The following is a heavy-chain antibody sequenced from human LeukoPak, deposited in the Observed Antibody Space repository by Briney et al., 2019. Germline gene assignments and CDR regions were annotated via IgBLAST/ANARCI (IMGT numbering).Heavy chain of an antibody. CDR1: GGTFSSYA. D-gene: IGHD3-3*01. J-gene: IGHJ3*02. CDR3: ARRRLRSNAFDI. V-gene: IGHV1-69*04. CDR2: IIPILGIA. Sequence: SVKVSCKASGGTFSSYAIGWVRQAPGQGLEWMGRIIPILGIANYAQKFQGRVTITADKSTSTAYMELSSLRSEDTAVYYCARRRLRSNAFDIWGQGTMVTVSS.